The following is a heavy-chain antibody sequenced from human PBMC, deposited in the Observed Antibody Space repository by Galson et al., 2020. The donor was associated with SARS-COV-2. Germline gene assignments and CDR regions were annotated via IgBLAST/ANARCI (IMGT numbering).Heavy chain of an antibody. Sequence: SQTLSLTCTVSGDSISSGSYCWGWIRQPPGKGLEWIANVFYTGTTHYYNPSLKSRVTISIDRSRNQFSLNLSSVTAADTAVYFCTRSPREDFWNGSVWTQQYYYMDVWGKGTTVTVSS. CDR3: TRSPREDFWNGSVWTQQYYYMDV. CDR2: VFYTGTTH. J-gene: IGHJ6*03. V-gene: IGHV4-39*01. D-gene: IGHD3-3*01. CDR1: GDSISSGSYC.